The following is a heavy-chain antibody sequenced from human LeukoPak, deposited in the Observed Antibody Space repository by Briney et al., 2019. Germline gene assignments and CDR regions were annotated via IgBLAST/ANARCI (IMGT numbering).Heavy chain of an antibody. CDR1: GYTFTGYY. D-gene: IGHD3-10*01. J-gene: IGHJ4*02. V-gene: IGHV1-2*02. CDR3: ARSYGSGKPEDY. Sequence: GSVSVSCKASGYTFTGYYMHWVRQAPGQGVEWMGWINPNSGGTNYAQKFQGRVTMTRDTSISTAYMELSRLRSDDTAVYYCARSYGSGKPEDYWGQGALVTVSS. CDR2: INPNSGGT.